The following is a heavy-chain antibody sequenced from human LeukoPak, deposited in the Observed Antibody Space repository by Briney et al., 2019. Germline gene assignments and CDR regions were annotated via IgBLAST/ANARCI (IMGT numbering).Heavy chain of an antibody. D-gene: IGHD3-10*01. Sequence: GGSLRLSCAASGFNLSTYAMSWVRQAPGKGLEWVSIISGSGANTHYADSVKGRFTISRDNSKNTVYLEMNSLRAEDTALYYCAKNSVASHYGYFDYWGQGTLVTVSS. CDR2: ISGSGANT. CDR1: GFNLSTYA. CDR3: AKNSVASHYGYFDY. V-gene: IGHV3-23*01. J-gene: IGHJ4*02.